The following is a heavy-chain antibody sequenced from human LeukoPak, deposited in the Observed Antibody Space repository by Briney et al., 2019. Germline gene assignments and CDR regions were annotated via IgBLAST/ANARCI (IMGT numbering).Heavy chain of an antibody. CDR2: INPILGIA. Sequence: SLKGSCKASGGTFSSYAISWVQQAPGQGLEWMGRINPILGIANYAQKFQGRVTITADKSTSTAYMELSSLRSEDTAVYYCARDPQGVARGSFNWFDPWGQGTLVTVSS. CDR3: ARDPQGVARGSFNWFDP. V-gene: IGHV1-69*04. J-gene: IGHJ5*02. D-gene: IGHD3-10*01. CDR1: GGTFSSYA.